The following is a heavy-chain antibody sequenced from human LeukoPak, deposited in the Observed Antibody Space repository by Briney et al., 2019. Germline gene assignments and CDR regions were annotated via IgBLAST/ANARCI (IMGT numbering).Heavy chain of an antibody. Sequence: GGSLRLSCAASGFTFSSYWMSWVRQAPGKGLEWVANIKQDGSEKYYVDSVKGRFTISRDNAKNSLYLQMNSLKAEETAVYSGARDRMGRTFDYWGQGTLVTVSS. D-gene: IGHD1-26*01. CDR2: IKQDGSEK. CDR3: ARDRMGRTFDY. J-gene: IGHJ4*02. CDR1: GFTFSSYW. V-gene: IGHV3-7*01.